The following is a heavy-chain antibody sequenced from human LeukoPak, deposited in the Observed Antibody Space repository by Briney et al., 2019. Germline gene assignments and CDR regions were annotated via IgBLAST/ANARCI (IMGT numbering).Heavy chain of an antibody. CDR1: GGSISSSGYS. D-gene: IGHD3-16*02. CDR3: ARTLYDYVWGSYRTEYYFDY. V-gene: IGHV4-39*07. CDR2: ITYSGNT. J-gene: IGHJ4*02. Sequence: SETLSLTCTVSGGSISSSGYSWGWIRQPPGKGLEWIASITYSGNTYYNPSLKSRVTISFDTSKNQFSLTLTSVMAADMAFYYCARTLYDYVWGSYRTEYYFDYWGQGTLVTVSS.